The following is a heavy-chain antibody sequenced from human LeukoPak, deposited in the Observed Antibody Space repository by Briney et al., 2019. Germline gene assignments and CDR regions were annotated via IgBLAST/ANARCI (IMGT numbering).Heavy chain of an antibody. CDR3: AKDRYSSSSTFTVNPFDH. D-gene: IGHD6-13*01. CDR2: VRPDGRDK. Sequence: GGSLRLSCAASNFTFNSYGMSWGRQAPGKGLEWVASVRPDGRDKYYADSVKGRFTISRDNSRSTLDLQMNSLRVEDTAVYYCAKDRYSSSSTFTVNPFDHWGQGIPVTVSS. CDR1: NFTFNSYG. V-gene: IGHV3-30*02. J-gene: IGHJ4*02.